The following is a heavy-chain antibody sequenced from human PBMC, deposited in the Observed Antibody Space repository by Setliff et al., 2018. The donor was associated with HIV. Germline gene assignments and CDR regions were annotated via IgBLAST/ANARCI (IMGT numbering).Heavy chain of an antibody. J-gene: IGHJ3*02. CDR3: AKLLFFAFHT. CDR1: GFTFKNCA. Sequence: GGSLRLSCAASGFTFKNCAMSWVRQTPGKGLEWVSAISGSGSTPYYSDSVQGRFTISKDHSKNTLYLQMNSLRAEDTAMYYCAKLLFFAFHTWGQGTMVSVSS. V-gene: IGHV3-23*01. D-gene: IGHD3-3*01. CDR2: ISGSGSTP.